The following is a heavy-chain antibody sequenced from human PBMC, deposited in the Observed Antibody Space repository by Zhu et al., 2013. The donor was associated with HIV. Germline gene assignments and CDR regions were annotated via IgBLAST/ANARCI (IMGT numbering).Heavy chain of an antibody. CDR1: GFTFSSYW. D-gene: IGHD3-9*01. CDR2: IKQDGSEK. V-gene: IGHV3-7*01. CDR3: ARSRVAYYDILTGYFGFDY. Sequence: EVQLVESGGGLVQPGGSLRLSCAASGFTFSSYWMSWVRQAPGKGLEWVANIKQDGSEKYYVDSVKGRFTISRDNAKNSLYLQMNSLRAEDTAVYYCARSRVAYYDILTGYFGFDYWGQGTLVTVSS. J-gene: IGHJ4*02.